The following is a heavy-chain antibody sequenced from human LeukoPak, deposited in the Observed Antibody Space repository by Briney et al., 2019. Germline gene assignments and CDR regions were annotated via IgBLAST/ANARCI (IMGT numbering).Heavy chain of an antibody. CDR3: AREGSAFDI. CDR2: IFASGST. J-gene: IGHJ3*02. Sequence: SETLSLTCNVSGGSISSYSWSWIRQPAGKGLEWIGRIFASGSTKYNPSLKSRVTMSVETSKNQFSLKLSSVTAADTAVYYCAREGSAFDIWGQGTMVTVSS. CDR1: GGSISSYS. V-gene: IGHV4-4*07.